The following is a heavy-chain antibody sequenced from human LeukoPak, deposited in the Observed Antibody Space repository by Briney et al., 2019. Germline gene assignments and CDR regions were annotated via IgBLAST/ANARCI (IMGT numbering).Heavy chain of an antibody. V-gene: IGHV4-4*07. CDR3: ARVFSFPRLGWFGAAEEGVDY. CDR1: GGSISSYY. D-gene: IGHD3-10*01. J-gene: IGHJ4*02. CDR2: IYTSGST. Sequence: SETLSLTCTVSGGSISSYYWGWIRQPAGKGLEWIGRIYTSGSTNYNPSLKSRVTMSVDTSKNQFSLKLSSVTAADTAVYYCARVFSFPRLGWFGAAEEGVDYWGQGTLVTVSS.